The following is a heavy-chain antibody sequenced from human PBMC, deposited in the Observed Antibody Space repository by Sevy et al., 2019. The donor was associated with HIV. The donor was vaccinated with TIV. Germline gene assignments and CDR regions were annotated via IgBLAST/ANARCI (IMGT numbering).Heavy chain of an antibody. Sequence: GGSLRLSCAASGFTFSSYGMHWVRQAPGKELEWVAVIWYDGSNKYYADSVKGRFTISRDNSKNTLYLQMNSLRAEDTAVYYCARDSSNYYDSSGYYYEYFDYWGQGTLVTVSS. V-gene: IGHV3-33*01. D-gene: IGHD3-22*01. CDR1: GFTFSSYG. CDR3: ARDSSNYYDSSGYYYEYFDY. CDR2: IWYDGSNK. J-gene: IGHJ4*02.